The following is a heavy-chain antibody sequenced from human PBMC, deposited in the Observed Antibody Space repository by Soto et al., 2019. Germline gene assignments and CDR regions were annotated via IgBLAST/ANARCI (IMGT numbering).Heavy chain of an antibody. CDR3: ASAYYDILTGYYSFDY. Sequence: GASVKVSCKASGYTFTSYGISWVRQAPGQGLEWMGWISAYNGNTNYAQKLQGRVTMTTDTSTSTAYMELRSLRSDGTAVYYCASAYYDILTGYYSFDYWGQGTLVTVSS. CDR2: ISAYNGNT. V-gene: IGHV1-18*01. J-gene: IGHJ4*02. CDR1: GYTFTSYG. D-gene: IGHD3-9*01.